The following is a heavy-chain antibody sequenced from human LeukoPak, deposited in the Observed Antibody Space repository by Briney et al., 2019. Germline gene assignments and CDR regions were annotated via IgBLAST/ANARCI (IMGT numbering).Heavy chain of an antibody. CDR3: AREANGDTYSLDY. D-gene: IGHD4-17*01. CDR1: GFTFSSYA. J-gene: IGHJ4*02. CDR2: ISYDGSNK. V-gene: IGHV3-30-3*01. Sequence: QAGGSLRLSCAASGFTFSSYAMHWVRQAPGKGLEWVAVISYDGSNKYYADSVKGRFTISRDNSKNTLYLQMNSLRAEDTAVYYCAREANGDTYSLDYWGQGTLVTVSS.